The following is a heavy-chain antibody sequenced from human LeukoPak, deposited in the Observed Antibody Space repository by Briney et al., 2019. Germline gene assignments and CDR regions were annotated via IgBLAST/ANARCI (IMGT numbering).Heavy chain of an antibody. J-gene: IGHJ4*02. CDR2: ISGSGGST. CDR1: GFTFSSYA. CDR3: ASWRSGSGYYYGPDY. V-gene: IGHV3-23*01. Sequence: GGSLRLSCAASGFTFSSYAMSWVRQAPGKGLEWVSAISGSGGSTYYADSVKGRFTISRDNAKNSLYPQMNSLRAEDTAVYYCASWRSGSGYYYGPDYWGQGTLVTVSS. D-gene: IGHD3-22*01.